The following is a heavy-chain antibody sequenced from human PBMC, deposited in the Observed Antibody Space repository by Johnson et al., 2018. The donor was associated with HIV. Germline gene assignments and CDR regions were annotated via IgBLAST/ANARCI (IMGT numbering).Heavy chain of an antibody. D-gene: IGHD3-10*01. CDR3: AKDVVPWFGGLPCAFDAFDI. J-gene: IGHJ3*02. Sequence: VQLVESGGGLVQPGRSLRLSCAASGFTFRDYAIHWVRQVPGKGLEWVSGISWNSGSIGYADSVKGRFTISRDNAQNSLYLQMNSLRAEDTALYYCAKDVVPWFGGLPCAFDAFDIWGQGTMVTVSS. CDR1: GFTFRDYA. CDR2: ISWNSGSI. V-gene: IGHV3-9*01.